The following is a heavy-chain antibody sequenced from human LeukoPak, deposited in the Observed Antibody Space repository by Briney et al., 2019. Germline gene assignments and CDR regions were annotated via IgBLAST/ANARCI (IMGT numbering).Heavy chain of an antibody. CDR3: ARGHNYDFWSGPYYMDV. J-gene: IGHJ6*03. CDR2: INHSGST. CDR1: GGSFSGYY. D-gene: IGHD3-3*01. Sequence: SETLSLTCTVSGGSFSGYYWSWIRQPPGKGLEWIGEINHSGSTSYNPSLKSRVTISVDTSKNQFSLKLSSVTAADTAVYYCARGHNYDFWSGPYYMDVWGKGTTVTVSS. V-gene: IGHV4-34*01.